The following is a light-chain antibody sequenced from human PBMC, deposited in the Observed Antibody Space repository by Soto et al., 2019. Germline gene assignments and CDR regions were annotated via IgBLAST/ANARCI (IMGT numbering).Light chain of an antibody. J-gene: IGKJ1*01. V-gene: IGKV3-20*01. CDR3: HKYDIPPQT. CDR1: QRISSTY. Sequence: LVLTQSPGTLSLSPGERTTLSCRASQRISSTYVAWYKQKPVRAPRLVIYGASRRATGIPDRLSGSGSGTDFNLTISSLEPEDFAVYYCHKYDIPPQTFGRGTKVDIK. CDR2: GAS.